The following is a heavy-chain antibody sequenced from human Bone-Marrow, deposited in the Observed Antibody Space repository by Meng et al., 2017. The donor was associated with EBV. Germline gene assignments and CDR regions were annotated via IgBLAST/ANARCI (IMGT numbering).Heavy chain of an antibody. Sequence: VPVGQLGAGVKKLGASVKVSCKASGYTFTCYYMHWVRQAPGQGLEWMGRINPNSGGTNYAQKFQGRVTMTRDTSISTAYMELSRLRSDDTAVYYCARARYCGGDCYGYFNYWGQGTLVTVSS. D-gene: IGHD2-21*02. CDR2: INPNSGGT. V-gene: IGHV1-2*06. CDR1: GYTFTCYY. J-gene: IGHJ4*02. CDR3: ARARYCGGDCYGYFNY.